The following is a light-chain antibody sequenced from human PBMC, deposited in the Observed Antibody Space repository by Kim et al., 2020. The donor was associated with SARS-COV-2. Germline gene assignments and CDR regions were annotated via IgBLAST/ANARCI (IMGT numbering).Light chain of an antibody. CDR1: QSISNN. CDR2: GAS. J-gene: IGKJ2*01. CDR3: HQYNDWPPGDT. V-gene: IGKV3-15*01. Sequence: EIVMTQSPATLSVSPGERATLSCRASQSISNNLAWYQYKPGQPPRLVIYGASTRAPGMPARFSGSGSGTDFTLTVNSLQSEDFAIYYCHQYNDWPPGDTFGQGTKLEI.